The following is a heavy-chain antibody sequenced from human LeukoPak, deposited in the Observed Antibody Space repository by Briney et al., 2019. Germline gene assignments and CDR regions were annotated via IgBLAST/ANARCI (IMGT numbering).Heavy chain of an antibody. D-gene: IGHD3-22*01. J-gene: IGHJ4*02. CDR2: IYHIGNT. CDR3: ARRNFYDGSGHTYYFDH. V-gene: IGHV4-59*01. Sequence: PSETLSLTCTVSGGPISTYYWSWMRQPPGKGLEWIGCIYHIGNTNYNPSLKSQVTISVDTSKNQFSLKLTSVTAADTAVYYCARRNFYDGSGHTYYFDHWGQGTLITVSS. CDR1: GGPISTYY.